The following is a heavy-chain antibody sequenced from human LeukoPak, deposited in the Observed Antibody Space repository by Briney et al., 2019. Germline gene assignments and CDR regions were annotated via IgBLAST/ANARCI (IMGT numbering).Heavy chain of an antibody. V-gene: IGHV3-48*04. Sequence: PGGSLRLSCAASGFTFSSYSMNWVRQAPGKGLEWVSYISSSSSTIYYADSVKGRFTISRDNAKNSLYLQMNSLRAEDTAVYYCARVSITMIAEGFDYWGQGTLVTVSS. CDR3: ARVSITMIAEGFDY. J-gene: IGHJ4*02. CDR2: ISSSSSTI. D-gene: IGHD3-22*01. CDR1: GFTFSSYS.